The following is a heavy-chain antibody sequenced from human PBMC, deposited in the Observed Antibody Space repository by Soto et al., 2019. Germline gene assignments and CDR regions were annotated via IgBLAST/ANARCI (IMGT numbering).Heavy chain of an antibody. CDR1: GYTFTSYY. Sequence: VKVSCKASGYTFTSYYMHWVRQAPGQGLEWMGIINPSGGSTSYAQKFQGRVTMTRDTSTSTVYMELSSLRSEDTAVYYCARDLFWSGYSPLYYYYGMDVWGQGTTVTVSS. J-gene: IGHJ6*02. D-gene: IGHD3-3*01. CDR3: ARDLFWSGYSPLYYYYGMDV. V-gene: IGHV1-46*01. CDR2: INPSGGST.